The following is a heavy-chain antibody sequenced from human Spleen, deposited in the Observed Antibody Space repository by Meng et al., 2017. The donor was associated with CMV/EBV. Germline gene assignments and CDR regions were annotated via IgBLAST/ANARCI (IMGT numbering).Heavy chain of an antibody. V-gene: IGHV3-48*04. CDR3: ARDRNPRGGWFDP. CDR2: ITSSSATI. D-gene: IGHD3-16*01. Sequence: GESLKISCAASGFIFSTFSMNWVRQAPGKGLEWISYITSSSATIYHSDSVKGRFTISRDNAKDSLYLQLNSLRAEDTAVYYCARDRNPRGGWFDPWGQGTLVTVSS. J-gene: IGHJ5*02. CDR1: GFIFSTFS.